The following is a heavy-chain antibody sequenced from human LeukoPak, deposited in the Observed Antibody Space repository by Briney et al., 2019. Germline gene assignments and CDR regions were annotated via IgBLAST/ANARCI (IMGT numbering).Heavy chain of an antibody. V-gene: IGHV1-8*01. CDR3: ARGAAGDYDFWSGYYRNNWFDP. CDR2: MNPNSGNT. J-gene: IGHJ5*02. D-gene: IGHD3-3*01. Sequence: ASAKVSCKASGYTFTSYDINWVRQATGQGLEWMGWMNPNSGNTGYAQKFQGRVTMTRNTSISTAYMELSSLRSEDTAVYYCARGAAGDYDFWSGYYRNNWFDPWGQGTLVTVSS. CDR1: GYTFTSYD.